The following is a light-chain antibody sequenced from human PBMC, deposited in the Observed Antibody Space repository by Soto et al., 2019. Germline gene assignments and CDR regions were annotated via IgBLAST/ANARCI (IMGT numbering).Light chain of an antibody. V-gene: IGKV3-20*01. CDR1: QSVSSSY. Sequence: EIVLTQSPGTLSLSPGERATLSCRASQSVSSSYLAWYQQNPGQAPSLLIYGASSRATCIPDRFSGRGSGTDFTLTISRLEPEDFAVYDCHHYDSSPRTFGQGTNVEI. CDR2: GAS. CDR3: HHYDSSPRT. J-gene: IGKJ1*01.